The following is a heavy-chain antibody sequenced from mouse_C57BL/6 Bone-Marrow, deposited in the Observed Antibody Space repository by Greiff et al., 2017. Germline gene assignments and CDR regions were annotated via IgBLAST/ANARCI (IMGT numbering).Heavy chain of an antibody. Sequence: EVKLMESGGGLVQPGGSLKLSCAASGFTFSDYGMAWVRQAPRKGPEWVAFISNLAYSIYYADTVTGRFTISRENAKNTLYLEMSSRRSEDTAMYYCATLNWASAWFAYWGQGTLVTVSA. CDR3: ATLNWASAWFAY. CDR1: GFTFSDYG. J-gene: IGHJ3*01. D-gene: IGHD4-1*01. V-gene: IGHV5-15*01. CDR2: ISNLAYSI.